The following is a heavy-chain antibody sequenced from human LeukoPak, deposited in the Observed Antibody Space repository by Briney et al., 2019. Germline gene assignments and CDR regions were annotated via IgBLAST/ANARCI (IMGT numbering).Heavy chain of an antibody. CDR1: GYTFTSYD. CDR2: MNPDSGNT. D-gene: IGHD3-10*01. J-gene: IGHJ6*02. V-gene: IGHV1-8*01. Sequence: ASVTVSCTASGYTFTSYDINWVRQATGQGLEWMGWMNPDSGNTGYAQNFQGRVTMTRNTSISTAYMELSSLRSEDTAVYYCAGEEITMVRGSYYYYGLDVWGQGTTVTVSS. CDR3: AGEEITMVRGSYYYYGLDV.